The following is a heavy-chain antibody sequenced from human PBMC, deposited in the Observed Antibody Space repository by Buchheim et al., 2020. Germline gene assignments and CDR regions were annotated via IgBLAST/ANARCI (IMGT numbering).Heavy chain of an antibody. Sequence: QVQLVESGGGVVQPGRSLRLSCAASGFTFSSYGMHWVRQAPGKGLEWVAVISYDGSNKYYADSVKGRFTISRDNSKNTLYLQMNSLGAEDTAVYYCAKDLRYCSSTSCYQDYWGQGTL. CDR1: GFTFSSYG. CDR3: AKDLRYCSSTSCYQDY. V-gene: IGHV3-30*18. CDR2: ISYDGSNK. J-gene: IGHJ4*02. D-gene: IGHD2-2*01.